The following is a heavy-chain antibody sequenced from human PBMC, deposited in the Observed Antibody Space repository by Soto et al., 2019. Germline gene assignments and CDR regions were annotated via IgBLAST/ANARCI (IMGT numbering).Heavy chain of an antibody. CDR2: ISGSGGST. V-gene: IGHV3-23*01. J-gene: IGHJ6*02. Sequence: PGGSLRLSCAASGFTFSSYAMSWVRQAPGKGLEWVSAISGSGGSTYYADSVKGRFTISRDNSKNTLYLQMNSLRAEDTAVYYCAATPPRNKLLKGGQGVAARPATPNYYYYGMDVWGQGTTVTVSS. CDR3: AATPPRNKLLKGGQGVAARPATPNYYYYGMDV. CDR1: GFTFSSYA. D-gene: IGHD6-6*01.